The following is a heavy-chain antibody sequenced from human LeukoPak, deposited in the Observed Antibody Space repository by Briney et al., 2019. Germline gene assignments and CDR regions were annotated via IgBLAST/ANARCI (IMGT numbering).Heavy chain of an antibody. V-gene: IGHV4-59*01. CDR2: IYYSGST. Sequence: PGGSLRLSCAASGFTFSSYSMNWIRQPPGKGLEWIGYIYYSGSTNYNPSLKSRVTISVDTSKNQFSLKLSSVTAADTAVYYCASLYGSGNTDVWGKGTTVTVSS. CDR1: GFTFSSYS. CDR3: ASLYGSGNTDV. D-gene: IGHD3-10*01. J-gene: IGHJ6*03.